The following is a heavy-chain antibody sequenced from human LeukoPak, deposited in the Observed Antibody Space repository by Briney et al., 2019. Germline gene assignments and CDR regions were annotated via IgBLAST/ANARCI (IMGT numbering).Heavy chain of an antibody. V-gene: IGHV4-34*01. CDR1: GGSFSGYY. CDR2: INHSGST. D-gene: IGHD1-26*01. J-gene: IGHJ4*02. Sequence: SETLSLTCAVYGGSFSGYYWSWVRQPPGKGLEWIGEINHSGSTNYNPSLKSRVTISVDTSKNQFSLKLSSVTAADTAVYYCARGRVGATQFDYWGQGTLVTVSS. CDR3: ARGRVGATQFDY.